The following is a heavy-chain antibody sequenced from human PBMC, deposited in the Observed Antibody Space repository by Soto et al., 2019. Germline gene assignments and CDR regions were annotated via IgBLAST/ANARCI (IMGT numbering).Heavy chain of an antibody. CDR3: VRDGSKTLRDWFDP. V-gene: IGHV4-4*07. D-gene: IGHD4-17*01. Sequence: SETLSLTCSVSGGSISKFYWSWIRKTAGKGLEWMGRVYATGTTDYNPSLRSRVAMSVDISKKTFSLRLTSVTAADTGVYYCVRDGSKTLRDWFDPWGQGKLVTVSS. CDR1: GGSISKFY. CDR2: VYATGTT. J-gene: IGHJ5*02.